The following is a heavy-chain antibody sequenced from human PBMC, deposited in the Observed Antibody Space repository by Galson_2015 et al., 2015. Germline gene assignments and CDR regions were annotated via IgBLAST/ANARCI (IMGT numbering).Heavy chain of an antibody. D-gene: IGHD6-19*01. Sequence: SLRLSCAASGFTFSSYSMNWVRQAPGKGLEWVSSISSSSYIYYADSVKGRFTISRDNAKNSLYLQMNSLRAEDTAVYYCARDGEGGIAVAGVMDYWGQGTLVTVSS. J-gene: IGHJ4*02. CDR1: GFTFSSYS. CDR3: ARDGEGGIAVAGVMDY. V-gene: IGHV3-21*01. CDR2: ISSSSYI.